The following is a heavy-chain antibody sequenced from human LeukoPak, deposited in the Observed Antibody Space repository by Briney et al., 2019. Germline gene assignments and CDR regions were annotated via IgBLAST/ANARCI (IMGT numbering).Heavy chain of an antibody. D-gene: IGHD6-19*01. CDR3: ARTGEDSSGWYRRGRAFDI. CDR2: IYTSGST. CDR1: GGSISSYY. J-gene: IGHJ3*02. V-gene: IGHV4-4*07. Sequence: TSETLSLTCIVSGGSISSYYWSWIRQPAGKGLEWIGRIYTSGSTYYNPSLKSRVTISVDRSKNQFSLKLSSVTAADTAVYYCARTGEDSSGWYRRGRAFDIWGQGTMVTVSS.